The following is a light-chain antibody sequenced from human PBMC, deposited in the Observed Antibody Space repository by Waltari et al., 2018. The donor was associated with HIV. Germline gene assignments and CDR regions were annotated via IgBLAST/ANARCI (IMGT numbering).Light chain of an antibody. Sequence: QSVLTQPPSLSGAPGQRVTISCTGSTPNLGAPFDFHCYQPFPGKAPKLLSPGHTLPPAGVPDRFSAATSGSSASLAITGLHLEDEATYYCQSYDSSLGSWMFGGGTKLTVL. CDR2: GHT. CDR3: QSYDSSLGSWM. J-gene: IGLJ3*02. V-gene: IGLV1-40*01. CDR1: TPNLGAPFD.